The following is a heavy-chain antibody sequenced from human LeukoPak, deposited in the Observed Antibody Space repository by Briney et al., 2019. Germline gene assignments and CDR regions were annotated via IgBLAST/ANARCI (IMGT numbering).Heavy chain of an antibody. CDR2: IHFSGST. CDR3: AMEKDVVVVAATPDY. CDR1: GGSISSYY. J-gene: IGHJ4*02. V-gene: IGHV4-59*01. Sequence: SETLSLTCNVSGGSISSYYWSWIRQPPGKGLEWIGYIHFSGSTSYNPSLKSRVTISVDTSKNQFSLKLRSVTAADTAVYYCAMEKDVVVVAATPDYWGQGTLVTVSS. D-gene: IGHD2-15*01.